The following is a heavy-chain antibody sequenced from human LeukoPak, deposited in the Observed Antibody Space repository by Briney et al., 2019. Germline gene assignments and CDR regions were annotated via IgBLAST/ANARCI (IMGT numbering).Heavy chain of an antibody. J-gene: IGHJ4*02. D-gene: IGHD3-10*01. Sequence: GASVKVSCKASGGTFSNCAISWVRQAPGQGLEWMGGIIPIFGTASYAQKFHGRVTITADESTSTAYMELSSLRSEDTAVYYCARDLGDSFDYWGQGTLVTVAS. CDR3: ARDLGDSFDY. CDR2: IIPIFGTA. V-gene: IGHV1-69*13. CDR1: GGTFSNCA.